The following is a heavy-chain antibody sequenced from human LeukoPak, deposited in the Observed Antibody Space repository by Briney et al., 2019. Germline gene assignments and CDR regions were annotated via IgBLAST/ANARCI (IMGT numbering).Heavy chain of an antibody. J-gene: IGHJ2*01. CDR2: INPSGGTT. V-gene: IGHV1-46*01. CDR1: GYTFTSYY. D-gene: IGHD6-19*01. Sequence: ASAKVSCKASGYTFTSYYMHWVRQAPGQGLEWMGIINPSGGTTSYAQKFQGRVTMTKDTSTSTVYMELSSPRSDDTAVYYCSRGAPPRYSSGWYGWYFDLWGRGTLVTVSS. CDR3: SRGAPPRYSSGWYGWYFDL.